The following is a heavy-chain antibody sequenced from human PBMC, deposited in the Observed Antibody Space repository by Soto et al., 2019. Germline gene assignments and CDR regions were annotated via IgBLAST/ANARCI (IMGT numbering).Heavy chain of an antibody. J-gene: IGHJ5*02. CDR2: IYWDDNK. Sequence: QITLKESGPTLVKPTQTLTLTCTFSGFSLTTRGVGVGWIRQPPGKALECLALIYWDDNKRYSPSLQSRLTTPKDTSKNQLVLTLTNVDPVDTATYYCANIPNYYTYDGFDPWGQGTLVAVSS. D-gene: IGHD3-3*01. CDR1: GFSLTTRGVG. CDR3: ANIPNYYTYDGFDP. V-gene: IGHV2-5*02.